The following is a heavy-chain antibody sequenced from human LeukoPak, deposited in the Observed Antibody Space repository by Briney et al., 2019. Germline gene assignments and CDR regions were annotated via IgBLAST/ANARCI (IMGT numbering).Heavy chain of an antibody. V-gene: IGHV4-34*01. D-gene: IGHD2-8*02. J-gene: IGHJ4*02. CDR2: INHSGST. Sequence: PSETLSLTCAVYGGSFSGYYWSWIRQPPGKGLEWIGEINHSGSTNYNPSLKSRVTISVDTSKNQFSLKLSSVTAADTAVYYCASQRPRILYWGNWGQGTLVTVSS. CDR3: ASQRPRILYWGN. CDR1: GGSFSGYY.